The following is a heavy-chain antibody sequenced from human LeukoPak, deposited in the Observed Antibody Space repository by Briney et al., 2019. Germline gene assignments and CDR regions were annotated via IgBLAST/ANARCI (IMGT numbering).Heavy chain of an antibody. CDR2: INGDGSST. D-gene: IGHD6-13*01. V-gene: IGHV3-74*01. Sequence: GGSLRLSCVASGFTLSSYWMHWVRQAPGKGLVWVSRINGDGSSTSYADSVKGRFTISRDNAKNTLYLQMNSLRAEDTAVYYCARGVYGSSCGYWGQGTLVTVS. CDR3: ARGVYGSSCGY. CDR1: GFTLSSYW. J-gene: IGHJ4*02.